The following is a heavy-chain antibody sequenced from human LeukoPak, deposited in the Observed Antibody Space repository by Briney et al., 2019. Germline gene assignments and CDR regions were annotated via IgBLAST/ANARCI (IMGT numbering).Heavy chain of an antibody. Sequence: GGSLRLSCAASGFTFSTYAMSWVRQAPGKGLEWVSSISGSGGSTYYADSVKGRFTISRDNSKNTLYLQVNNLRAEDTAVYYCVGSHDFWSGSGYWGQGTLVTVSS. CDR3: VGSHDFWSGSGY. D-gene: IGHD3-3*01. CDR1: GFTFSTYA. J-gene: IGHJ4*02. V-gene: IGHV3-23*01. CDR2: ISGSGGST.